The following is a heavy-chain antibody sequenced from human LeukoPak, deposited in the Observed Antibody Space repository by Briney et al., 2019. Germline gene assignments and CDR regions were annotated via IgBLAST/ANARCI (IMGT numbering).Heavy chain of an antibody. J-gene: IGHJ4*02. CDR2: ISSSGSTI. Sequence: PGGSLRLSCAASGFTFSSYEMNWVRQAPGKGLEWVSYISSSGSTIYYADSVKGRFTISRDNAKNSRYLQMNSLRVEYTAVYYCARAPLRYFDRPYYFDYWGQGTLVTVSS. CDR3: ARAPLRYFDRPYYFDY. D-gene: IGHD3-9*01. V-gene: IGHV3-48*03. CDR1: GFTFSSYE.